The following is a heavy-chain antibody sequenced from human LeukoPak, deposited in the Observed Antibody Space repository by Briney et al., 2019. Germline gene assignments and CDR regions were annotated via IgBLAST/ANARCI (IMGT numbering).Heavy chain of an antibody. D-gene: IGHD2-15*01. CDR2: INHSGST. Sequence: SETLSLTCAVYGGSFSGYYWSWIRKPPGKGLEWIGEINHSGSTNYNPSLKSRVTISVDTSKNQFSLKLSSVTAADTAVYYCARERDRGRYCSGGSCYAYNWYFDLWGRGILVTVSS. V-gene: IGHV4-34*01. CDR1: GGSFSGYY. J-gene: IGHJ2*01. CDR3: ARERDRGRYCSGGSCYAYNWYFDL.